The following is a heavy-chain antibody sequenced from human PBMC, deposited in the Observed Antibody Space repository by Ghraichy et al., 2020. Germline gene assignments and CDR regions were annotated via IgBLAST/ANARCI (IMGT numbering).Heavy chain of an antibody. CDR1: GFTLSSST. J-gene: IGHJ4*02. CDR2: IRRKGERT. CDR3: VRDLDWTYDY. D-gene: IGHD3-9*01. Sequence: GGSLRLSCAVSGFTLSSSTMHWVRQAIGKGLEYVSAIRRKGERTYYANSVKGRFTISGDDSKNTLYLQMDSLRLDDMAVYYCVRDLDWTYDYWGQGTPVTVSS. V-gene: IGHV3-64*01.